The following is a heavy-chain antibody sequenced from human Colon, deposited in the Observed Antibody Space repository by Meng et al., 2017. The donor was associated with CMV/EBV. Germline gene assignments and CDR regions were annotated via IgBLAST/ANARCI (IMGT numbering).Heavy chain of an antibody. CDR2: INPKSGDT. V-gene: IGHV1-2*02. CDR3: ARDLWSGSSDYFDY. D-gene: IGHD3-3*01. CDR1: GYTFTGFY. J-gene: IGHJ4*02. Sequence: QVQLVQSGAEVKKPGASAKVSCKASGYTFTGFYIQWVRQAPGQGLEWMGWINPKSGDTIYEQKFQGRVTMTRDTSISTVYMDLNSLRSDDTAVYFCARDLWSGSSDYFDYWGQGTLVTVSS.